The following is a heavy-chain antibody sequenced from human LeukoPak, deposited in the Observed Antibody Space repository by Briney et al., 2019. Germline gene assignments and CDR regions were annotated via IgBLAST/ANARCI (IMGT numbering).Heavy chain of an antibody. CDR2: ISYDGSNK. J-gene: IGHJ4*02. CDR1: GFTFSSYG. CDR3: AKDSIAAANPIH. V-gene: IGHV3-30*18. Sequence: GGSLRLSCAASGFTFSSYGMHWVRQAPGKGLEWVAVISYDGSNKYYADSVKGRFTIFRDNSKNTLYLQMNSLRAEDTAVYYCAKDSIAAANPIHWGQGTLVTVSS. D-gene: IGHD6-13*01.